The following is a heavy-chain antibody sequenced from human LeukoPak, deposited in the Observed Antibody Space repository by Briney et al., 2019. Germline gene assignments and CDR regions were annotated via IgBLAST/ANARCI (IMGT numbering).Heavy chain of an antibody. D-gene: IGHD4-11*01. CDR1: GSTFSSYA. V-gene: IGHV1-69*13. J-gene: IGHJ6*03. CDR2: IIPIFGTA. Sequence: GASVKVSCKASGSTFSSYAISWVRQAPGQGLEWMGGIIPIFGTANYAQKFQGRVTITADESTSTAYMERSSLRSEDTAVYYCARYYSDYYYMDVWGKGTTVTVSS. CDR3: ARYYSDYYYMDV.